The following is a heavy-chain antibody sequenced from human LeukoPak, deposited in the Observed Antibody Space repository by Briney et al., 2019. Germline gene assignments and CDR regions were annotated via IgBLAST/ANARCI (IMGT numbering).Heavy chain of an antibody. D-gene: IGHD3-22*01. Sequence: SETLSLTCAVYGGSFSGYYWSWIRQPPGKGLEWIGEINHRGSTNYNPSLKSRVTISVDTSKNQFSLKLSSVTAADTAVYYCARGTGLDSSGYYGRAYYYYGMDVWGQGTTVTVSS. CDR3: ARGTGLDSSGYYGRAYYYYGMDV. J-gene: IGHJ6*02. CDR1: GGSFSGYY. V-gene: IGHV4-34*01. CDR2: INHRGST.